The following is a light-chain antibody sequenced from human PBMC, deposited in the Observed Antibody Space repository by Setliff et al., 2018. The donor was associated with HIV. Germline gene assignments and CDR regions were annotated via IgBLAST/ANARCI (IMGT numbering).Light chain of an antibody. CDR3: CSYAGSSTPYV. CDR2: EVS. V-gene: IGLV2-23*02. Sequence: QSALGQPASVSGSPGQSITISCTGTSSDVGSYNLVSWYQQHPGKAPKLMIYEVSKRPSGVSNRFSGPKSGNTASLTISGLQAEDEADYYCCSYAGSSTPYVFGTGTKVTVL. J-gene: IGLJ1*01. CDR1: SSDVGSYNL.